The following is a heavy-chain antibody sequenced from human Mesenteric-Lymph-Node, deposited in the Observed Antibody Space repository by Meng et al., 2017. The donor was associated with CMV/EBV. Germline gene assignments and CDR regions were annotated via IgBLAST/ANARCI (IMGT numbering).Heavy chain of an antibody. J-gene: IGHJ4*02. Sequence: GESLKISCAASGFTFSSYAMHWVRQAPGKGLEWVAVISYDGSNKYYADSVKGRFTISRDNSKNTLYLQMNSLRAEDTAVYYCARDVGYCSSTSCLPLCYWGQGTLVTVSS. CDR3: ARDVGYCSSTSCLPLCY. CDR2: ISYDGSNK. CDR1: GFTFSSYA. V-gene: IGHV3-30-3*01. D-gene: IGHD2-2*03.